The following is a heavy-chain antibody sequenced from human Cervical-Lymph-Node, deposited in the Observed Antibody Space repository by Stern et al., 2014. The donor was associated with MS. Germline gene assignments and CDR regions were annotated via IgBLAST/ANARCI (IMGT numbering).Heavy chain of an antibody. CDR2: ISNDGSNK. V-gene: IGHV3-30*03. CDR3: ATSPRGGYDSQIDF. Sequence: VQLVESGGGVVQPGRSLRLSCAASGFTFSSYGLHWVRQAPGKGLEWVAVISNDGSNKYYADSLKGRFTISRDNSKNTLYLEMNSLRIEDTAVYYCATSPRGGYDSQIDFWGQGTLVTVSS. CDR1: GFTFSSYG. J-gene: IGHJ4*02. D-gene: IGHD5-12*01.